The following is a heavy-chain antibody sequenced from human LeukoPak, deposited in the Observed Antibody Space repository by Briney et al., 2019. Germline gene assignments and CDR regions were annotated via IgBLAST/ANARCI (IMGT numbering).Heavy chain of an antibody. Sequence: GGSLRLSCAASGFTFSSYGMHWVRQAPGKGLEWVAFIRYDGSNKYYADSVKGRFTISRDNSKNTLYLQMNSLRAEDTAVYYCAKDGKIFSLFDYGGREPWVTVSS. D-gene: IGHD3-3*01. CDR2: IRYDGSNK. CDR3: AKDGKIFSLFDY. V-gene: IGHV3-30*02. CDR1: GFTFSSYG. J-gene: IGHJ4*02.